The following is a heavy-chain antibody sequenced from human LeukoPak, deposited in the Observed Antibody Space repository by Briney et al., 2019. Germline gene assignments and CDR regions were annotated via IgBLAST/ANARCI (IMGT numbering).Heavy chain of an antibody. CDR1: GFTFSSYS. CDR3: ARKGLWELPDY. Sequence: TGGSLRPSCAASGFTFSSYSMNWVRQAPGKGVEWVSSISSSSSYIYYADSVKGRFTISRDNAKNSLYLQMNSLRAEDTAVYYCARKGLWELPDYWGQGTLVTVSS. CDR2: ISSSSSYI. J-gene: IGHJ4*02. V-gene: IGHV3-21*01. D-gene: IGHD1-26*01.